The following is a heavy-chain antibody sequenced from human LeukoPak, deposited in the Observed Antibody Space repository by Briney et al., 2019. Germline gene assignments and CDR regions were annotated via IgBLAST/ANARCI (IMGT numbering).Heavy chain of an antibody. CDR2: ISSSGSTI. J-gene: IGHJ5*02. V-gene: IGHV3-11*01. CDR1: GGSISSYY. D-gene: IGHD6-13*01. CDR3: AREGQQLYLGIDP. Sequence: LSLTCTVSGGSISSYYWSWIRQTPGKGLEWVSYISSSGSTIYYADSVKGRFTISRDNAKNSLYLQMNSLRAGDTAVYYCAREGQQLYLGIDPWGQGTLVTVSS.